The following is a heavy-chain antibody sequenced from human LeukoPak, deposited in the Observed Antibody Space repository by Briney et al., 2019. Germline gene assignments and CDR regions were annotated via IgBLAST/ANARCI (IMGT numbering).Heavy chain of an antibody. J-gene: IGHJ4*02. CDR3: ARGKVGYGDLPYFDY. D-gene: IGHD4-17*01. Sequence: ASVKVSCKASGYTFTGYYMHWVRQAPGQGLELMGLINPNSGGTNYAQKFQGRVTMTRDTSISTAYMELSRLRSDDTAVYYCARGKVGYGDLPYFDYWGQGTLVTVSS. CDR2: INPNSGGT. CDR1: GYTFTGYY. V-gene: IGHV1-2*02.